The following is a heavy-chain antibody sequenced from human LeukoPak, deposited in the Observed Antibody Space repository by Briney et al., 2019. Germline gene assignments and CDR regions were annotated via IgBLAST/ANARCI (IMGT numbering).Heavy chain of an antibody. CDR1: GGSISSYY. D-gene: IGHD5-18*01. CDR3: ASWNSYGRDFGYFDY. J-gene: IGHJ4*02. Sequence: SETLSLTCTVSGGSISSYYWSWIRQPPGKGLEWIGYIYYSGSTNYNPPLKSRVTISVDTSKNQFSLKLSSVTAADTAVYYCASWNSYGRDFGYFDYWGQGTLVTVSS. V-gene: IGHV4-59*08. CDR2: IYYSGST.